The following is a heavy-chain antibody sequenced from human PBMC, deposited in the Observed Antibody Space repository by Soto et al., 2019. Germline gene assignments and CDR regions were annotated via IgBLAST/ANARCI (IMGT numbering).Heavy chain of an antibody. V-gene: IGHV4-39*01. D-gene: IGHD6-13*01. CDR3: ARQNGSSWFYFDY. CDR2: IYYSGST. CDR1: GGSISSSSYY. Sequence: SETLSLTCTVSGGSISSSSYYWGWIRQPPGKGLEWIGSIYYSGSTYYNPSLKNRVTISVDTSKNQFSLKLSSVTAADTAVYYCARQNGSSWFYFDYWGQGTLVTVSS. J-gene: IGHJ4*02.